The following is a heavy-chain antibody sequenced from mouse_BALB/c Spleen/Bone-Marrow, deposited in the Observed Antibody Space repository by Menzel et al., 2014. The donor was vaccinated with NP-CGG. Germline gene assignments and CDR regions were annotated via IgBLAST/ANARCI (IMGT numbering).Heavy chain of an antibody. J-gene: IGHJ4*01. V-gene: IGHV4-1*02. Sequence: DVKLVESGGGLVQPGGSLKLSCAASGFDFSRYWMSWVRQAPGKGLEWIGEINPDSTTIYYTPSLKDKFIISRDNAKNTLYLQMSKVRSEDTALYYCARRGYYVMDYWGQGTSVTVSS. CDR1: GFDFSRYW. CDR3: ARRGYYVMDY. CDR2: INPDSTTI.